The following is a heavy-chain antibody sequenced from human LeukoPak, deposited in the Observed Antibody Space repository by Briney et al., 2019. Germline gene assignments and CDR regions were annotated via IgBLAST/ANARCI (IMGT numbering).Heavy chain of an antibody. CDR3: ARYREVGATVDY. CDR2: IYYSGST. Sequence: SETLSLTCTVSGGSISSYYWSWIRQPPGKGLEWIGYIYYSGSTNYNPSLKSRVTISVDTSKNQFSLKLSSVTAADTAVYYCARYREVGATVDYWGQGTLVTVSS. J-gene: IGHJ4*02. V-gene: IGHV4-59*08. CDR1: GGSISSYY. D-gene: IGHD1-26*01.